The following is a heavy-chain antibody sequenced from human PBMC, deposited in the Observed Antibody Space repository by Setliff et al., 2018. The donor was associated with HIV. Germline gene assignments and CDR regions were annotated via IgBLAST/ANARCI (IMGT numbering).Heavy chain of an antibody. V-gene: IGHV3-7*03. CDR2: IREDATSK. CDR1: GFSFGDYW. CDR3: ARAYYHHSGAYWSTDYYYSYIDV. Sequence: LRLSCACSGFSFGDYWMTWVRQAPGKGLEWVASIREDATSKYYVGSVKGRFTISRDNAKNSLYLQMDSLRAEDTAVYYCARAYYHHSGAYWSTDYYYSYIDVWGKGTTVTVSS. J-gene: IGHJ6*03. D-gene: IGHD3-22*01.